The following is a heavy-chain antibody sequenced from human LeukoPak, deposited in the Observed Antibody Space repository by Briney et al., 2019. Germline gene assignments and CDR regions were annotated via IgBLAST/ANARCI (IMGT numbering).Heavy chain of an antibody. D-gene: IGHD1-14*01. CDR3: ARRAPDNYYMDV. Sequence: PSETLSLTCTVSGGSISSYYWSWIRQPPGKGLEWIGYIYYSGSTNYNPSLKSRVTISVDTSKNQFSLKLSSVTAADTAVYYCARRAPDNYYMDVWGKGTTVTVSS. V-gene: IGHV4-59*12. J-gene: IGHJ6*03. CDR2: IYYSGST. CDR1: GGSISSYY.